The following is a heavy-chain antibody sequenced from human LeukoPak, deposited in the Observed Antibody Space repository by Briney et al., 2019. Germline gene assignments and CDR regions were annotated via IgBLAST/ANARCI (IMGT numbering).Heavy chain of an antibody. D-gene: IGHD3-3*01. CDR1: GFTFSSYS. Sequence: GGSLRLSCAASGFTFSSYSMNWVRQAPGEGLEWVSSISSSSSYIYYADSVKGRFTISRDNAKNSLYLQMNSLRAEDTAVYYCATDPYDFWSGYLISPHFDYWGQGTLVTVSS. CDR3: ATDPYDFWSGYLISPHFDY. J-gene: IGHJ4*02. V-gene: IGHV3-21*01. CDR2: ISSSSSYI.